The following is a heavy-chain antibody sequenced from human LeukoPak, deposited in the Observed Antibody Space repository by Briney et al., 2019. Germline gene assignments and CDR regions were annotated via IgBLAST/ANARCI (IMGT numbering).Heavy chain of an antibody. CDR2: INHSGST. Sequence: SETLSLTCAVYGGSFSGYYWSWIRQPPGKGLEWIGEINHSGSTNYNPSLKSRVTISVDTSKNQFSLKLSSVTAADTAVYYCARHGLYSSGWYSTGGFGWFDPWGQGTLVTVSS. D-gene: IGHD6-19*01. J-gene: IGHJ5*02. V-gene: IGHV4-34*01. CDR3: ARHGLYSSGWYSTGGFGWFDP. CDR1: GGSFSGYY.